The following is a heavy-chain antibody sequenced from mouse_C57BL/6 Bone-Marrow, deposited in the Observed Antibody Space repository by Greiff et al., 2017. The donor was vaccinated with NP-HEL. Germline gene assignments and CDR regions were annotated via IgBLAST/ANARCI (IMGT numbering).Heavy chain of an antibody. V-gene: IGHV1-69*01. CDR3: ARSVPPYAMDY. Sequence: VQLQQPGAELVMPGASVKLSCKASGYTFTSYWMPWVKQRPGQGLEWIGEIDPSDSYTNYNQKFKGKSTLTVDKSSSTAYMQLSSLTSEDSAVYYCARSVPPYAMDYWGQGTSVTVSS. CDR1: GYTFTSYW. D-gene: IGHD1-1*01. J-gene: IGHJ4*01. CDR2: IDPSDSYT.